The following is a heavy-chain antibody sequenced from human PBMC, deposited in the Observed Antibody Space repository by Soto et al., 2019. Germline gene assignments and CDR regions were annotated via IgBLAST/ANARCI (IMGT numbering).Heavy chain of an antibody. V-gene: IGHV4-61*01. D-gene: IGHD1-26*01. CDR3: EREPSGSYSGYYFDY. CDR2: IYYSGST. CDR1: GGSVSSGSYY. Sequence: SETLSLTCTVSGGSVSSGSYYWSWIRQPPGKGLEWIGYIYYSGSTNYNPSLKSRVTISVDTSKNQFSLKLSSVTAADTAVYYCEREPSGSYSGYYFDYWGQGTLVTVSS. J-gene: IGHJ4*02.